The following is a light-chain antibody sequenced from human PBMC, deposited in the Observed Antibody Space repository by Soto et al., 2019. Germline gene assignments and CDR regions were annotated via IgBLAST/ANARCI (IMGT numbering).Light chain of an antibody. J-gene: IGKJ1*01. CDR2: AAS. Sequence: IWMTHSPSSFSAATGDRVTIAFRASQRISSYLAWYQQKPGKAPKLLIYAASTLQSGVPSRFSGSGSGTDFTLTISCLQSEDFATYYCQQYYSYPRTFGQGTKVAIK. CDR3: QQYYSYPRT. V-gene: IGKV1-8*01. CDR1: QRISSY.